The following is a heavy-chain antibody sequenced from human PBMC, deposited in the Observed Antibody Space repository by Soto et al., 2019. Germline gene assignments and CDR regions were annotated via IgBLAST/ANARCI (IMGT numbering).Heavy chain of an antibody. V-gene: IGHV3-74*01. CDR3: ARAPHYGGTSGPGDY. J-gene: IGHJ4*02. CDR2: INGDGRVT. CDR1: GFTFSHYW. Sequence: EVQLVESGGGLVQPGGSLRLSCAASGFTFSHYWIHWARQVPGKGLVWVSRINGDGRVTHYADSVNGRFIISRDNAKNTAFLQMNSLRVEDTGGYYCARAPHYGGTSGPGDYLGQGTLVSVSS. D-gene: IGHD4-17*01.